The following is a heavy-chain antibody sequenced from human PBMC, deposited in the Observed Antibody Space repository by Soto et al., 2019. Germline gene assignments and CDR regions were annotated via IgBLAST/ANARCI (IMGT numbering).Heavy chain of an antibody. V-gene: IGHV3-48*03. CDR3: ARGPSYPTVPYGMDV. CDR1: GFTFSSYE. J-gene: IGHJ6*02. Sequence: EVQLLESGGGLVQPGGSLRLSCAASGFTFSSYEMNWVRQAPGKGLEWVSYISSSGSTIYYADSVKGRFTISRDNAKNSLYLQMNSLRAEDTAVYYCARGPSYPTVPYGMDVWGQGTTVTVSS. D-gene: IGHD4-4*01. CDR2: ISSSGSTI.